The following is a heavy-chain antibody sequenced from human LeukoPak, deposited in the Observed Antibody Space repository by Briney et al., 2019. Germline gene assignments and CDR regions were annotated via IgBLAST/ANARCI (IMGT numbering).Heavy chain of an antibody. D-gene: IGHD6-19*01. Sequence: ASVKVSCKASGYTFTGYYMHWVRQAPGQGLEWMGWINPNSGGTNYAQKFQGRVTMTRDTSIGTAYMELSRLRSDDTAVYYCARDRGQWLVQFDYWGQGTLVTVSS. J-gene: IGHJ4*02. CDR3: ARDRGQWLVQFDY. CDR1: GYTFTGYY. CDR2: INPNSGGT. V-gene: IGHV1-2*02.